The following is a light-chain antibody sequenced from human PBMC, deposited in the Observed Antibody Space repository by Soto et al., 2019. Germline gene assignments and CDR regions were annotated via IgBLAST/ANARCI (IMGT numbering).Light chain of an antibody. CDR1: QRVSGN. CDR2: GPS. CDR3: QQYNNWPPLYT. J-gene: IGKJ2*01. Sequence: EIVLTQSPATLSVSPGERATLSCRASQRVSGNLAWYQQKPGQAPRLLIYGPSTRATVIPARFSGSGSATEFILTIISLQSEDFSVFYCQQYNNWPPLYTFGQGTKLEIK. V-gene: IGKV3-15*01.